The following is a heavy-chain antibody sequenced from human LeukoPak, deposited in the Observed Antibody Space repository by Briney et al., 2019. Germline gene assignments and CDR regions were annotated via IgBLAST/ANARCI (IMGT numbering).Heavy chain of an antibody. CDR3: ARAESESIAVAGTVDY. CDR1: GGSFSGYY. Sequence: PSETLSLTCAVYGGSFSGYYWSWIRQPPGKGLEWIGEINHSGSTNYNPSLKSRVTISVDTSKNQFSLKLSSVTAADTAVYYCARAESESIAVAGTVDYWGQGTLVTVSS. J-gene: IGHJ4*02. CDR2: INHSGST. D-gene: IGHD6-19*01. V-gene: IGHV4-34*01.